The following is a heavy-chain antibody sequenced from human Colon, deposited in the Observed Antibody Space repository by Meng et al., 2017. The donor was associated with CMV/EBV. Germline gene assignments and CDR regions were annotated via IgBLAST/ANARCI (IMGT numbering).Heavy chain of an antibody. CDR2: IKQDGSEK. J-gene: IGHJ3*02. CDR1: GFTFSSYW. Sequence: GGSLRLSCAASGFTFSSYWMSWVRQAPGKGLEWVANIKQDGSEKYYVDSVKGRFTISRDNAKNSLYLQMNSLRAEDTVVYYCARDRLAYCGGDCYLDAFDIWGQGTMVTVSS. D-gene: IGHD2-21*01. V-gene: IGHV3-7*01. CDR3: ARDRLAYCGGDCYLDAFDI.